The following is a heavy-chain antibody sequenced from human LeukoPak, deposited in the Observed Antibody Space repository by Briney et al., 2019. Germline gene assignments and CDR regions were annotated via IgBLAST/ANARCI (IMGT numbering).Heavy chain of an antibody. Sequence: GGSLRLSCAASEFSVGSNYMTWVRQAPGKGLEWVSLIYSGGSTYYADSVKGRFTISRDNSKNTLYLQMGSLRAEDMAVYYCARRYYGGNSGASGAFDIWGQGTMVTVSS. CDR2: IYSGGST. D-gene: IGHD4-23*01. J-gene: IGHJ3*02. CDR3: ARRYYGGNSGASGAFDI. V-gene: IGHV3-66*01. CDR1: EFSVGSNY.